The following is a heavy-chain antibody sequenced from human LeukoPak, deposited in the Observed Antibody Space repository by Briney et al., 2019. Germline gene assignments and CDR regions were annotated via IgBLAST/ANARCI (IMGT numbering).Heavy chain of an antibody. Sequence: GGSLRLSCAASGFTFSSYAMHWVRQAPGKGLEWVAVISYDGSNKYYADSVKGRFTISRDNSKNALYLQMNSLRAEDTAVYYCARIVGAIAQNWFDPWGQGTLVTVSS. V-gene: IGHV3-30*04. J-gene: IGHJ5*02. CDR2: ISYDGSNK. D-gene: IGHD1-26*01. CDR1: GFTFSSYA. CDR3: ARIVGAIAQNWFDP.